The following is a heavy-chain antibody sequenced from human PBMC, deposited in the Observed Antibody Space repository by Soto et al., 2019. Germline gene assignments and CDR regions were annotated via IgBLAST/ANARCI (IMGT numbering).Heavy chain of an antibody. J-gene: IGHJ4*02. V-gene: IGHV4-31*01. Sequence: QVQLQESGPGLVKPSQTLSLTCTVSGGSLSSGGYYWSWIRQQPGKGLEWIGYIYYSASTYYNPSLKSLVTIPVDTSNNQFALKLSCVTAADTAVYYCARVDTSVGATCVSYWGQGTLVTVSS. CDR2: IYYSAST. D-gene: IGHD1-26*01. CDR3: ARVDTSVGATCVSY. CDR1: GGSLSSGGYY.